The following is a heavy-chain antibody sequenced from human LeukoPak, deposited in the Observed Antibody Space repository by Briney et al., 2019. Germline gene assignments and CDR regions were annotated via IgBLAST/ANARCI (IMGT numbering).Heavy chain of an antibody. CDR2: ISYDGSNK. V-gene: IGHV3-30*18. J-gene: IGHJ4*02. CDR3: AKDWRQWLVQGGYYFDY. D-gene: IGHD6-19*01. CDR1: GFTFSSYG. Sequence: GGSLRLSCAASGFTFSSYGMHWVRQAPGKGLEWVAVISYDGSNKYYADSVKGRFTISRDNSKNTLYLQMNSLRAEDTAVYYCAKDWRQWLVQGGYYFDYWGQGTLVTVSS.